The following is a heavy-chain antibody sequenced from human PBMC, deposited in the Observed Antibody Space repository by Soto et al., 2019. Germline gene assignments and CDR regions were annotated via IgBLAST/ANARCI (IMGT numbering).Heavy chain of an antibody. D-gene: IGHD1-26*01. V-gene: IGHV3-33*01. J-gene: IGHJ4*02. CDR1: VFTFSSYG. CDR2: IWYDGSNK. Sequence: GGSLRLSCAASVFTFSSYGMHWVRQAPVKGLEWVAVIWYDGSNKHYADPVKGRFTISRDNSKNTLSLQMNSLRAEDTAIYYCARDIDWYSNSSGFDNWGQGTLVTVSS. CDR3: ARDIDWYSNSSGFDN.